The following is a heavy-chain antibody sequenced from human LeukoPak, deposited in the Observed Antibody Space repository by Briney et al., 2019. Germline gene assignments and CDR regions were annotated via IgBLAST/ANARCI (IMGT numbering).Heavy chain of an antibody. CDR1: GGSFSGYY. D-gene: IGHD1-26*01. V-gene: IGHV4-34*01. CDR3: ARGGRGAPTDY. CDR2: INHSGST. J-gene: IGHJ4*02. Sequence: PSETLSLTCAVYGGSFSGYYWSWIRPPPGKGLEWIGEINHSGSTNYNPSLKSRITISADASKNQCSLKLSSVTAADTAVYYCARGGRGAPTDYWGQGTLVTVSS.